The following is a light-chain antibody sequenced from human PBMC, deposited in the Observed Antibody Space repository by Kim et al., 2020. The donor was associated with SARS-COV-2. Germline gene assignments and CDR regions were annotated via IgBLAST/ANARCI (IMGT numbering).Light chain of an antibody. Sequence: GQRCTISDSGGSSSSGRNTVNWYHLVPGTAPKLVIYNNDHRPSGVPDRFSGSKSGTSASLAISGLQSEDEADYYCAAWDDRLDGELFGGGTKLTVL. V-gene: IGLV1-44*01. CDR1: SSSSGRNT. J-gene: IGLJ2*01. CDR2: NND. CDR3: AAWDDRLDGEL.